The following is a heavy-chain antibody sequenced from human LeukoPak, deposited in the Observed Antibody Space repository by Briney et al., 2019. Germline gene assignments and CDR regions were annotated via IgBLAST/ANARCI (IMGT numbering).Heavy chain of an antibody. V-gene: IGHV4-31*03. J-gene: IGHJ4*02. Sequence: SETLSLTCTVSGGSISSGGYYWSWIRQHPGKGLEWIGYIYYSGSTYYNPSLKSRVTISVDTSKNQFSLKLSSVTAADTAVYYCAREHSSGYADYWGQGTLVTVSS. CDR1: GGSISSGGYY. CDR2: IYYSGST. CDR3: AREHSSGYADY. D-gene: IGHD3-22*01.